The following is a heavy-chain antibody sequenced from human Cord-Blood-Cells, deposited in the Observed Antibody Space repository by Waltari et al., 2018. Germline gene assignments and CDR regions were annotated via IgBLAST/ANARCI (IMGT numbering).Heavy chain of an antibody. J-gene: IGHJ3*02. CDR3: ARHAGDRDAFDI. V-gene: IGHV4-34*01. D-gene: IGHD7-27*01. CDR2: INHSGST. Sequence: QVQLQQWGAGLLKPSETLSLTCAVYGGSFSGYYWGWIRQPPGKGLEWIGEINHSGSTNYNPSLKSRVTISVDTSKNQFSLKLSSVTAADTAVYYCARHAGDRDAFDIWGQGTMVTVSS. CDR1: GGSFSGYY.